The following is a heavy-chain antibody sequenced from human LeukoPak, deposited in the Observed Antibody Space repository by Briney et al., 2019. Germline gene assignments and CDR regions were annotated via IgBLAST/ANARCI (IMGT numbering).Heavy chain of an antibody. Sequence: GGSLRLSCAASGLTFSSHWMHWVRQAPGKGLVWVSRITNDGSSTTYADSVKGRFTISRDNAKNSVYLQMNSLRAEDTAVYYCARRDCSGGSCYEGGRFDPWGQGALVTVSS. V-gene: IGHV3-74*01. J-gene: IGHJ5*02. D-gene: IGHD2-15*01. CDR2: ITNDGSST. CDR3: ARRDCSGGSCYEGGRFDP. CDR1: GLTFSSHW.